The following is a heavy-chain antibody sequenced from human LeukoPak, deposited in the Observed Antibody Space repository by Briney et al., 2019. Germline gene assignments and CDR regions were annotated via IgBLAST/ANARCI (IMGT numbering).Heavy chain of an antibody. CDR1: GYTFTSYD. CDR3: ARGRYLENGRYQLLGYYYGSGSYLFDY. D-gene: IGHD3-10*01. V-gene: IGHV1-8*03. CDR2: MNPNSGNT. J-gene: IGHJ4*02. Sequence: GASVKVSCKASGYTFTSYDINWVRQAPGQGLEWMGWMNPNSGNTDYAQKFQGRVTITRNTSISTAYMELSSLRSEDTAVYYCARGRYLENGRYQLLGYYYGSGSYLFDYWGQGTLVTVSS.